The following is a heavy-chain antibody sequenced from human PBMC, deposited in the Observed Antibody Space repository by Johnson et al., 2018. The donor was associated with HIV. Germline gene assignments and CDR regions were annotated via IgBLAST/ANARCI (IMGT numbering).Heavy chain of an antibody. J-gene: IGHJ3*01. V-gene: IGHV3-30*14. CDR1: GFTFSSYA. CDR3: ARDGESQQLQLGDAFDF. CDR2: ISYDGSNK. D-gene: IGHD6-13*01. Sequence: QVQLVESGGGVVQPGRSLRLSCAASGFTFSSYAMNWVRQAPGKGLEWVAVISYDGSNKYYADSVKGRFTIPRDNSKNTLYLQMNSLRVEDTAVYYCARDGESQQLQLGDAFDFWGQGTMVTVSS.